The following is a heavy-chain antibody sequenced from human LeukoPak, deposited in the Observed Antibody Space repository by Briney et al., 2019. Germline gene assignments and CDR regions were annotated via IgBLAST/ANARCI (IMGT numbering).Heavy chain of an antibody. V-gene: IGHV4-4*07. CDR3: ARDGPYYDFWSGYSYYYGMDV. J-gene: IGHJ6*02. CDR1: GGSISSYY. D-gene: IGHD3-3*01. CDR2: IYTSGST. Sequence: PSETLSLTCTVSGGSISSYYWSWIRQPAGKGLELIGRIYTSGSTNYNPSLKSRVTMSVDTSKNQFSLKLSSVTAADTAVYYCARDGPYYDFWSGYSYYYGMDVWGQGTTVTVSS.